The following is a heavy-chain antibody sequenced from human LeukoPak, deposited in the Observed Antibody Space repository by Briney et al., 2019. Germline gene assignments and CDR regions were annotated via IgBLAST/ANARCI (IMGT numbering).Heavy chain of an antibody. J-gene: IGHJ5*02. CDR3: ARGDFWSGYPPRWSDP. V-gene: IGHV1-2*02. CDR2: INPNSGGT. D-gene: IGHD3-3*01. Sequence: AASVKVSCKASGYTFTGYYMHWVRQAPGQGLEWMGWINPNSGGTNYAQKFQGRVTMTRDTSISTAYMELSRLRSGDTAVYYCARGDFWSGYPPRWSDPWGQGTLVAVSS. CDR1: GYTFTGYY.